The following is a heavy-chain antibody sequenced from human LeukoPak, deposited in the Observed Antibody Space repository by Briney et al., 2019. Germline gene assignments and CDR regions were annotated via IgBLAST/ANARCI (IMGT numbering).Heavy chain of an antibody. CDR2: IKTDGSAA. V-gene: IGHV3-74*01. Sequence: GGSLRLSCAASGFTFSNYWMHWVRQAPGKGLVWVSRIKTDGSAAGYADSVRGRFTISRDNAKNTLYLHMNSLRAEDTAVYYCTRDLVYSSGSSDYWGQGTLVTASS. CDR1: GFTFSNYW. D-gene: IGHD3-10*01. J-gene: IGHJ4*02. CDR3: TRDLVYSSGSSDY.